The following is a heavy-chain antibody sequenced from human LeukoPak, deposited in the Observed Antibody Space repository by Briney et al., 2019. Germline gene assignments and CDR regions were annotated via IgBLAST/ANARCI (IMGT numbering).Heavy chain of an antibody. CDR2: IYNSGST. CDR3: ARSAIDACDI. D-gene: IGHD6-25*01. J-gene: IGHJ3*02. V-gene: IGHV4-59*08. Sequence: ASETLSLTCTVSGGSISSYYWSWIRQPPGKGLECIGYIYNSGSTNYNPSLKSRVSISVDTSKNQFSLKLSTVTAADTAVYYCARSAIDACDIWGQGTMVTVSS. CDR1: GGSISSYY.